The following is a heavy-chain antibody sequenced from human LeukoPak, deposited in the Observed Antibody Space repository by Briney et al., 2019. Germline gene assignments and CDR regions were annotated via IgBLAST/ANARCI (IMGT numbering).Heavy chain of an antibody. J-gene: IGHJ1*01. CDR2: IRSSGSTI. CDR3: ARGAHYYDSSGYFYFQH. Sequence: GGSLRLSCAASGFTFSSYEMNWVRQAPGKGLEWGSYIRSSGSTIYYADSVKGRFTISRDNAKNSLYLQIKSLRAEDTAVYCCARGAHYYDSSGYFYFQHWGQGTLVTVSS. D-gene: IGHD3-22*01. CDR1: GFTFSSYE. V-gene: IGHV3-48*03.